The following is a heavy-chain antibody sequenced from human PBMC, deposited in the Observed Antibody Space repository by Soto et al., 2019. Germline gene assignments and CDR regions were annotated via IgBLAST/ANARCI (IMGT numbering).Heavy chain of an antibody. CDR3: ATVTIYYYGMDV. CDR2: IYYSGST. J-gene: IGHJ6*02. V-gene: IGHV4-61*01. D-gene: IGHD4-17*01. CDR1: GGSVSSGSYY. Sequence: QVQLQESGPGLVKPSETLSLTCTVSGGSVSSGSYYWSWIRQPPGKGLEWIGSIYYSGSTNYNPSLKSRVTISVDTSKNQFTLKLSSVTAADTAVYYCATVTIYYYGMDVWGQGTTVTVSS.